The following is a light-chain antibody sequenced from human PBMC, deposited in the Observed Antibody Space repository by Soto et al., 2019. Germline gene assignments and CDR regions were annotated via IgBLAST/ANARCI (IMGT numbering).Light chain of an antibody. CDR3: QQYSSSLIT. CDR1: QSVSSSY. J-gene: IGKJ5*01. Sequence: EIVLTQSPGTLSLSPGERATLSCRASQSVSSSYLAWYQQKPGQAPRLLIYGASSRATGIPDRFSGSGSGTEFTLAIGRLEPEDFAVYFCQQYSSSLITFGQGTRLEIK. CDR2: GAS. V-gene: IGKV3-20*01.